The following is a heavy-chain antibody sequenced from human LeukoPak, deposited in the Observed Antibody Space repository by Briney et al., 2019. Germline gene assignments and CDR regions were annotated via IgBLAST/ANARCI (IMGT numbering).Heavy chain of an antibody. CDR2: FDPEDGET. J-gene: IGHJ5*02. V-gene: IGHV1-24*01. Sequence: ASVKVSCKVSGYTLTELSMHWVRQAPGKGLEWMGGFDPEDGETIYAQKFQGRVTMTEDTSTDTAYMELSSLRSEDTAVYYCATALNGVDLGQFPWFDPWGQGTLVTVSS. D-gene: IGHD3-16*01. CDR3: ATALNGVDLGQFPWFDP. CDR1: GYTLTELS.